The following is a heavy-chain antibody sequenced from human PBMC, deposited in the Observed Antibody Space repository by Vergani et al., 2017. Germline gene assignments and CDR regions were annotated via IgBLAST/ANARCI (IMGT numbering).Heavy chain of an antibody. D-gene: IGHD3-10*01. V-gene: IGHV1-46*01. J-gene: IGHJ5*02. Sequence: QVQLVQSGAEVKKPGASVKVSCKASGYTFTSYYMHWVRQAPGQGLEWMGIINPSGGSTSYAQKFQGRVTMTRDTSTSTVYMELSSLRSEDTAVYYCARGGTYYYGSGSYYNSDNWFDPWGQGTLVTVSS. CDR2: INPSGGST. CDR3: ARGGTYYYGSGSYYNSDNWFDP. CDR1: GYTFTSYY.